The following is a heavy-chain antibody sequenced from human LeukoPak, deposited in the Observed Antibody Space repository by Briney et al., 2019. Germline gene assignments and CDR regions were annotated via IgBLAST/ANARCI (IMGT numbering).Heavy chain of an antibody. CDR3: ASLGPDIVVVPAATDTYYFDY. CDR2: IISSSSTI. Sequence: GGSLRLSCAASGFTFSSYSMNWVRQAPGKGLEWVSYIISSSSTIYYADSVKGRFTISRDNAKNSLYLQMNSLRAEDTAVYYCASLGPDIVVVPAATDTYYFDYWGQGTLATVSS. J-gene: IGHJ4*02. V-gene: IGHV3-48*04. CDR1: GFTFSSYS. D-gene: IGHD2-2*01.